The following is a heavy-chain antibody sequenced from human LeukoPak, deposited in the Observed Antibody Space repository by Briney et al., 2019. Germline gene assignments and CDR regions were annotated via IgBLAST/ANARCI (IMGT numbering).Heavy chain of an antibody. J-gene: IGHJ4*02. Sequence: GSLRLSCAASGFTFSDYYMSWIRQPPGKGLEWIGEINHSGSTNYNPSLKSRVTISVDTSKNQFSLKLSSVTAADTAVYYCARGGMTIFGVVIGRAFDYWGQGTLVTVSS. CDR1: GFTFSDYY. V-gene: IGHV4-34*01. CDR3: ARGGMTIFGVVIGRAFDY. CDR2: INHSGST. D-gene: IGHD3-3*01.